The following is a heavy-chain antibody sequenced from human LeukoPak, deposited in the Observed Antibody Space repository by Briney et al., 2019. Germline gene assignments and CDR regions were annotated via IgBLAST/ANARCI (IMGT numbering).Heavy chain of an antibody. V-gene: IGHV1-2*02. CDR2: INPNSGGT. Sequence: ASVKVSCKASGYTFTGYYMHWVRQAPGQGLEWMGWINPNSGGTNYAQKFQGRVTMTRDTSISTAYMELSRLRSDDTAVYYCARVRPGYSSSWYLVGAFDIWGQGTTVTVSS. D-gene: IGHD6-13*01. J-gene: IGHJ3*02. CDR3: ARVRPGYSSSWYLVGAFDI. CDR1: GYTFTGYY.